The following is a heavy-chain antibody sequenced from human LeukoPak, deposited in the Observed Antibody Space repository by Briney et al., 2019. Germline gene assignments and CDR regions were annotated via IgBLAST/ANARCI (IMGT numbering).Heavy chain of an antibody. CDR3: ASCGSTSRVGYLYFQH. D-gene: IGHD2-2*01. Sequence: ASVKVSCKASGYTFTSYGINWVRQAPGQGLEWMGWIRAYNGDTNYAQKLQGRVTMTTDTSTSTAYMELRSLKSEDTAVYYCASCGSTSRVGYLYFQHWGQGTLVTVSS. CDR1: GYTFTSYG. V-gene: IGHV1-18*01. J-gene: IGHJ1*01. CDR2: IRAYNGDT.